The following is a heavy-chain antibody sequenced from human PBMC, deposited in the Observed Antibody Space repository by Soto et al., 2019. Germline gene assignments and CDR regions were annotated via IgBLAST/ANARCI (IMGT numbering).Heavy chain of an antibody. CDR2: INSDGSST. CDR3: AKDPNGDLLYYFDY. J-gene: IGHJ4*02. V-gene: IGHV3-74*01. Sequence: GGSLRLSCAASGFTFSSYWMHWVRQAPGKGLVWVSRINSDGSSTSYADSVKGRFTISRDNSKNTLYLQMNSLRAEDTAVYYCAKDPNGDLLYYFDYWGQGTLVTVSS. D-gene: IGHD4-17*01. CDR1: GFTFSSYW.